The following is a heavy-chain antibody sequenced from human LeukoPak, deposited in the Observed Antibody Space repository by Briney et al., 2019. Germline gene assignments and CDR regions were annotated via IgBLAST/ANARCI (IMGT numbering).Heavy chain of an antibody. CDR1: GYSFTSYC. J-gene: IGHJ4*02. CDR3: ARRGAVAGTNFDY. CDR2: IYPGYSDT. Sequence: GESLKISCKGSGYSFTSYCIGWVRQMPGKGLEWMGIIYPGYSDTRYSQSFQGQVTISADKSITTAYLQWSSLKASDTAMYYCARRGAVAGTNFDYWGQGTLVTVSS. D-gene: IGHD6-19*01. V-gene: IGHV5-51*01.